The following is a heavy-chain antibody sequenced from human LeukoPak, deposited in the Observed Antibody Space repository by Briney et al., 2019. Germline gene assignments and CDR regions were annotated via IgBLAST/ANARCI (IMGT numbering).Heavy chain of an antibody. V-gene: IGHV3-9*01. CDR2: ISWNSGSI. CDR3: AKGAPLAYCGGDCLSGDPLFDY. CDR1: GFTFDDYA. J-gene: IGHJ4*02. D-gene: IGHD2-21*02. Sequence: GGSLRLSCAASGFTFDDYAMHWVRQAPGKGLEWVSGISWNSGSIGYADSVKGRFTISRDNAKNSLYLQMNSLRAEDTALYYCAKGAPLAYCGGDCLSGDPLFDYWGQGTLVTVSS.